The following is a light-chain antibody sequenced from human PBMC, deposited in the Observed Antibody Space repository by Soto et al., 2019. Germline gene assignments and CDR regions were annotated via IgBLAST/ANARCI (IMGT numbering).Light chain of an antibody. CDR2: GAS. CDR3: QQYNNGSVT. Sequence: EIVMTQSPATLSVSPGERATLSCRASQSVSSNLAWSQQKPGQAPSLLIYGASTRATGIPARFSGSGSGTEFTLTITRLQSEYFAFDYLQQYNNGSVTFGPGTKVDIK. CDR1: QSVSSN. J-gene: IGKJ3*01. V-gene: IGKV3-15*01.